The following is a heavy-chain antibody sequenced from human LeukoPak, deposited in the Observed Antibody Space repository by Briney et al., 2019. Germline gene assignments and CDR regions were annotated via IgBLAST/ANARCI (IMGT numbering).Heavy chain of an antibody. CDR3: ARVRTQDIVVVVADLPRSYYMDV. V-gene: IGHV3-21*01. Sequence: KTGGSLRLSCAASGFTFSSYSMNWVRQAPGKGLEWVSSISSSSSYIYYADSVKGRFTISRDNAKNSLYLQMNSLRAEDTAVYYCARVRTQDIVVVVADLPRSYYMDVWGKGTTVTVSS. D-gene: IGHD2-15*01. J-gene: IGHJ6*03. CDR1: GFTFSSYS. CDR2: ISSSSSYI.